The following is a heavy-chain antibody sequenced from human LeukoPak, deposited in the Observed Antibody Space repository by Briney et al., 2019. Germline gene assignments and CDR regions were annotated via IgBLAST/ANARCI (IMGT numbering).Heavy chain of an antibody. CDR3: AKDLSGDYFSFY. CDR2: ISGSGGST. D-gene: IGHD4-17*01. J-gene: IGHJ4*02. Sequence: GGSLRLSCAASGFTFSSYAMSSVRQAPGKGLEWVSAISGSGGSTYYADSVKGRFTISRDNSKNTLSLQMNSLRAEDTAVYYCAKDLSGDYFSFYWGQGTLVTVSS. CDR1: GFTFSSYA. V-gene: IGHV3-23*01.